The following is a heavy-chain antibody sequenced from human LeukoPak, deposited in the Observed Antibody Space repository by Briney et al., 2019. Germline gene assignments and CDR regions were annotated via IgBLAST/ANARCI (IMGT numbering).Heavy chain of an antibody. V-gene: IGHV1-18*01. CDR1: GYTFTSYG. CDR2: ISAYNGNT. CDR3: ARDGSSAWYMLFDY. D-gene: IGHD6-19*01. J-gene: IGHJ4*02. Sequence: GASVTVSCKASGYTFTSYGISWVRQAPGQGLEWMGWISAYNGNTNYAQKLQGRVTMTTDTSTSTAYTELRSLRSDDTAVYYCARDGSSAWYMLFDYWGQGTLVTVSS.